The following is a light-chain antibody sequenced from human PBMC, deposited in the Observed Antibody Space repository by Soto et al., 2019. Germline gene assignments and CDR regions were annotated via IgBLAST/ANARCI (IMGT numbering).Light chain of an antibody. CDR3: QEYYSYPRT. J-gene: IGKJ1*01. CDR2: AAS. V-gene: IGKV1-8*01. Sequence: AIRMTQSPSSFSASTGDRVTITCRASQGISSYLASYQQKPGKAPKLLIYAASTLQSGVPSRFSGSGSGTDFTLPISCVQSEDIATYYCQEYYSYPRTFGQGTKVEIK. CDR1: QGISSY.